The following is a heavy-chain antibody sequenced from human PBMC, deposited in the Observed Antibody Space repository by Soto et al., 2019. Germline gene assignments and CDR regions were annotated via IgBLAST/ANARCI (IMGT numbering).Heavy chain of an antibody. Sequence: SETLSLTCTVSGGSISSGDYYWSWIRQPPGKGLEWIGYIYYSGSTYYNPSLKSRVTISVDTSKNQFSLKLSSVTAADTAVYYCARDTYSSPGGYYYGMDVWGQGTTVTVSS. CDR2: IYYSGST. CDR1: GGSISSGDYY. J-gene: IGHJ6*02. V-gene: IGHV4-30-4*01. CDR3: ARDTYSSPGGYYYGMDV. D-gene: IGHD6-13*01.